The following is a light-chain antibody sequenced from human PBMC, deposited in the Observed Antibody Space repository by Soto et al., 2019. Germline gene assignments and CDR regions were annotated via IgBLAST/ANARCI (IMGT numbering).Light chain of an antibody. Sequence: VELTQSPATLSLPPGDRATLACRASQGVSSYLAWYQQKPGQAPRLLIYDASNRATGIPARFSGSGSGTDFTLTITSLEPEDFAVYYCQQRSNWPLTFGGGTKVELQ. CDR3: QQRSNWPLT. CDR1: QGVSSY. CDR2: DAS. J-gene: IGKJ4*01. V-gene: IGKV3-11*01.